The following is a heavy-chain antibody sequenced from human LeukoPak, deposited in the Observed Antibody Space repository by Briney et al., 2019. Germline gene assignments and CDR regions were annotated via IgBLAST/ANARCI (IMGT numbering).Heavy chain of an antibody. V-gene: IGHV1-18*04. Sequence: ASVKVSCKTSGYTFTDYYIHWIRQAPGQGLEWVGWISADNGNTNYAQKFQGRVTVTTDTSTSTVYLELRSLTSDDTAVYYCATEVPQCSHGTCYFGWLDPWGQGTLVTVSS. CDR2: ISADNGNT. CDR3: ATEVPQCSHGTCYFGWLDP. J-gene: IGHJ5*02. CDR1: GYTFTDYY. D-gene: IGHD2-15*01.